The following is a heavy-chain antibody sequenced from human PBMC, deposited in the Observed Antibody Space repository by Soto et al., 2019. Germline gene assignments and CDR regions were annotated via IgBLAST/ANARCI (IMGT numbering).Heavy chain of an antibody. V-gene: IGHV1-2*02. CDR3: ATGDHLVR. CDR1: GSTFTGYY. Sequence: QMQLVQSGAEARKPGASVKVSCKTSGSTFTGYYLNWVRQAPGRGLEWVGWINPKTGDTNNAQKFQGRVTMTTDTSISTGYMELSGLKSDDTAVYYCATGDHLVRWGQGTRVTVSS. CDR2: INPKTGDT. D-gene: IGHD6-6*01. J-gene: IGHJ4*02.